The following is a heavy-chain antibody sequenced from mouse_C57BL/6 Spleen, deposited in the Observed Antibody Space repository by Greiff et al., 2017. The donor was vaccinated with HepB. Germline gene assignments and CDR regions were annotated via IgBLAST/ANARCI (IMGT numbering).Heavy chain of an antibody. CDR3: ARVNWDDFDY. CDR2: ISSGSSTI. D-gene: IGHD4-1*01. V-gene: IGHV5-17*01. CDR1: GFTFSDYG. Sequence: EVHLVESGGGLVTPGGSLKLSCAASGFTFSDYGMHWVRQAPEKGLEWVAYISSGSSTIYYADTVKGRFTISRDNAKNTLFLQMTSLRSEDTAMYYCARVNWDDFDYWGQGTTLTVSS. J-gene: IGHJ2*01.